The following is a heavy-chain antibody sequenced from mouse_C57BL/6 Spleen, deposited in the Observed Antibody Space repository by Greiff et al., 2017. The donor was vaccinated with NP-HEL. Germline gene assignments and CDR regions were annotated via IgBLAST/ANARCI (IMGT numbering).Heavy chain of an antibody. D-gene: IGHD2-2*01. J-gene: IGHJ2*01. Sequence: EVQLVESGGGLVQPGGSLKLSCAASGFTFSDYGMAWVRQAPRKGPEWVAFISNLAYSIYYADTVTGRFTISRENAKNTLYLEMSSLRSEDTAMYYCARAMVTNYFDYWGQGTTLTVSS. CDR1: GFTFSDYG. V-gene: IGHV5-15*01. CDR3: ARAMVTNYFDY. CDR2: ISNLAYSI.